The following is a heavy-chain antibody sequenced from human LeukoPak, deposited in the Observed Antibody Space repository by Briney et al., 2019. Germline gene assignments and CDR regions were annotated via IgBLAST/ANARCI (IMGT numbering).Heavy chain of an antibody. V-gene: IGHV1-3*01. D-gene: IGHD3-22*01. CDR1: GYTFTSYA. CDR3: ARSVYYDSSGRYGMDV. CDR2: INAGNGNT. J-gene: IGHJ6*02. Sequence: RASVKVSCTASGYTFTSYAMHWVRQAPGQRLEWMGWINAGNGNTKYSQKFQGRVTITRDTSASTAYMELSSLRSEDTAVYYCARSVYYDSSGRYGMDVWGQGTTVTVSS.